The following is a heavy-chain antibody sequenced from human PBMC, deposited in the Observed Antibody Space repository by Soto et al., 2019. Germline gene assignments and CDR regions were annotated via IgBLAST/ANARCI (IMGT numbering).Heavy chain of an antibody. Sequence: WSLRLSCTTSVFTFGDYALNWFRQAPGKGLEWVAFIRSKAYGGTPEYAASVKGRFTVSRDDSKNIAYLQMSSLKTEDTAVYYCSTGVINPAWPHFDYWGQGTLVTVSS. J-gene: IGHJ4*02. CDR3: STGVINPAWPHFDY. CDR2: IRSKAYGGTP. CDR1: VFTFGDYA. V-gene: IGHV3-49*03. D-gene: IGHD3-10*01.